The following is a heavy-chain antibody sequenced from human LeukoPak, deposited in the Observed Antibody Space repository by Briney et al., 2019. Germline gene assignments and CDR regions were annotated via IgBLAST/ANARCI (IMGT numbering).Heavy chain of an antibody. J-gene: IGHJ5*02. V-gene: IGHV4-39*07. CDR1: GGSISSYY. Sequence: SETLSLTCTVSGGSISSYYWSWIRQPPGKGLEWIGSFYYTGSAYYNPSLKSRVIISVDTSKHQFSLKLSSVTAADTAVYYCARGWESWFDPWGQGTLVTVSS. CDR2: FYYTGSA. CDR3: ARGWESWFDP. D-gene: IGHD3-16*01.